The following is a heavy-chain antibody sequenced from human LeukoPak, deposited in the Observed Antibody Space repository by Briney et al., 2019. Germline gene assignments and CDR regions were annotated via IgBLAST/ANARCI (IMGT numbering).Heavy chain of an antibody. V-gene: IGHV3-48*03. CDR1: GFTFSSYE. Sequence: GGSLRLSCAASGFTFSSYEMNWVRQAPGKGLEWVSYISSSGSTIYYAGSVKGRFTISRDNAKNSLYLQMNSLRAEDTAVYYCARGYYDFWSGYYFDAFDIWGQGTMVTVSS. J-gene: IGHJ3*02. CDR2: ISSSGSTI. D-gene: IGHD3-3*01. CDR3: ARGYYDFWSGYYFDAFDI.